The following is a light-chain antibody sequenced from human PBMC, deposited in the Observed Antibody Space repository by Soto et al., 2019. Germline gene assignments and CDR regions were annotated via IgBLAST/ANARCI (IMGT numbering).Light chain of an antibody. CDR2: EVN. J-gene: IGLJ1*01. CDR1: SSDVGGYNY. V-gene: IGLV2-8*01. CDR3: SSYGGYNNVV. Sequence: QSVLTQAPSASGSPGQSVTISCTGTSSDVGGYNYVSWFQQHPGKAPKLIIHEVNQRPSGVPDRFSGSKSGNTASLTVSGLQAEDEGTYYCSSYGGYNNVVFGTGTKVTVL.